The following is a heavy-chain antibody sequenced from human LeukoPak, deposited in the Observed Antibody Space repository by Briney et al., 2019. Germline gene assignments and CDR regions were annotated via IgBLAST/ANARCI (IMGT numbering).Heavy chain of an antibody. CDR2: ISGSGGST. CDR1: GFTFSSYG. D-gene: IGHD6-19*01. CDR3: AKADGGQWPSSYYYYYMDV. J-gene: IGHJ6*03. Sequence: GTLRLSCAASGFTFSSYGMSWVRQAPGKGLEWVSAISGSGGSTYYADSVKGRFTISRDNSKNTLYLQMNSLRAEDTAVYYCAKADGGQWPSSYYYYYMDVWGKGTTVTVSS. V-gene: IGHV3-23*01.